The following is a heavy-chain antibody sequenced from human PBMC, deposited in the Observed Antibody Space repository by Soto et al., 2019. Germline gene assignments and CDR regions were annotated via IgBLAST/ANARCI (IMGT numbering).Heavy chain of an antibody. CDR3: AILSTVTTTTSDF. D-gene: IGHD4-17*01. J-gene: IGHJ4*02. V-gene: IGHV3-30*03. CDR2: VSYDGSSK. CDR1: GFSFTSFG. Sequence: PVGSLRLSCAASGFSFTSFGIHWVRQAPGKGLEWVALVSYDGSSKFYSDSVKGRFALSRDNSKKTVYLQMNSLKTDDTAVYYCAILSTVTTTTSDFWGQGTLVTVSS.